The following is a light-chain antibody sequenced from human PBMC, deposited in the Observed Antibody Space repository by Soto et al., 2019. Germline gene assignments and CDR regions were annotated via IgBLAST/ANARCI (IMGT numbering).Light chain of an antibody. CDR2: GAS. CDR3: QQYNNWPPWT. V-gene: IGKV3-15*01. Sequence: EIVMTQSPATLSVSPGERATLSCRASQSVSSNLAWYQQKPGQAPRLLIYGASTRATGIPARFSGSGSGTELTLTISSLQSEDFAVYYGQQYNNWPPWTFGQGTKVEI. J-gene: IGKJ1*01. CDR1: QSVSSN.